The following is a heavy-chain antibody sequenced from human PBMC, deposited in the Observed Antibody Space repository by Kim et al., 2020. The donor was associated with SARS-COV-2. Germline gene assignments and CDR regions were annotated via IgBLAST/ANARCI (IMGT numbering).Heavy chain of an antibody. Sequence: LKSRVTISVDTATNQFSLKLSSVTAADTAVYYCARVRSDTAEYYYYYMDVWGKGTTVTVSS. J-gene: IGHJ6*03. D-gene: IGHD2-15*01. V-gene: IGHV4-59*01. CDR3: ARVRSDTAEYYYYYMDV.